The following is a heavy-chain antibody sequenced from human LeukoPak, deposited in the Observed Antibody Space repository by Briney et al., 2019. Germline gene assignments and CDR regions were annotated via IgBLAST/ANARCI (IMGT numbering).Heavy chain of an antibody. V-gene: IGHV1-2*02. CDR1: GYTFTGYY. CDR3: ARVNDYGGKKAFDI. J-gene: IGHJ3*02. Sequence: GASVKVSCKASGYTFTGYYMHWVRQAPGQGLEWMGWINPNSGGTNYAQKFQGRVTMTRDTSISTAYMELSRLRSDDTAVYYCARVNDYGGKKAFDIWGQGTMVTVSS. D-gene: IGHD4-23*01. CDR2: INPNSGGT.